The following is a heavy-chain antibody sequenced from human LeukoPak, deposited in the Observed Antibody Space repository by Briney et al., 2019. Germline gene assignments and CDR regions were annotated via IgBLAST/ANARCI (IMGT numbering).Heavy chain of an antibody. Sequence: SETLSLTCTVSGGSISSYYWSWIRQPPGKGLEWIGYIYYSGSTNYNPSLKSRVTMSVDTSKNQFSLKLSSVTAADTAVYYCARDAYDILTGYYKSYYYYYTDVWGKGTTVTISS. J-gene: IGHJ6*03. CDR2: IYYSGST. CDR1: GGSISSYY. V-gene: IGHV4-59*12. D-gene: IGHD3-9*01. CDR3: ARDAYDILTGYYKSYYYYYTDV.